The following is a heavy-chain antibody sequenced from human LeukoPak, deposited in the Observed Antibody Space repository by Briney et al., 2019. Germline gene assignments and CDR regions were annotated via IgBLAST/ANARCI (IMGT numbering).Heavy chain of an antibody. V-gene: IGHV4-59*08. J-gene: IGHJ4*02. CDR3: ASYANKYSSFSYYFDY. D-gene: IGHD6-6*01. CDR2: VYYTGST. Sequence: SETLSLTCSVSGGSVSNYYWSWIRQPPGKGLEWIGYVYYTGSTNYNPSLKSRVTMFEDKSKNQFSLRLYSVTVADTAVYYCASYANKYSSFSYYFDYWGQGSLVTVSS. CDR1: GGSVSNYY.